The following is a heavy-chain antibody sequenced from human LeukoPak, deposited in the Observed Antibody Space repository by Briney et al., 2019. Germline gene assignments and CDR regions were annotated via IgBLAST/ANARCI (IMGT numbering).Heavy chain of an antibody. D-gene: IGHD3-16*01. J-gene: IGHJ6*02. CDR3: ARVNSPDYGYYYYYGMDV. CDR2: MNPNSGNT. CDR1: GYTFTGYD. V-gene: IGHV1-8*01. Sequence: GASVKVSCKASGYTFTGYDINWVRQATGQGLEWMGWMNPNSGNTGYAQKFQGRVTMTRNTSISTAYMELSSLGSEDTAVYYCARVNSPDYGYYYYYGMDVWGQGTTVTVSS.